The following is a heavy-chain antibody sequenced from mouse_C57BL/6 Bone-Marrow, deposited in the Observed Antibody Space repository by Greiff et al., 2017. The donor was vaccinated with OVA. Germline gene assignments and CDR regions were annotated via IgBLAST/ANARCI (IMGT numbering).Heavy chain of an antibody. D-gene: IGHD2-4*01. CDR3: ARGDYDYDDGLDY. Sequence: EVQLQQSGPGLVKPSQSLSLTCSVTGYSITSGYYWNWIRQFPGNKLEWLGYISYDGSNNYNPSLKNRISITRDTSKNQFFLKLNSVTTEDTATYYCARGDYDYDDGLDYWGQGTTLTVSS. J-gene: IGHJ2*01. CDR1: GYSITSGYY. V-gene: IGHV3-6*01. CDR2: ISYDGSN.